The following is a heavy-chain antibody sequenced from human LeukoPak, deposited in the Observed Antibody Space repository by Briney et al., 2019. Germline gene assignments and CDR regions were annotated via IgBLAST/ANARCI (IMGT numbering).Heavy chain of an antibody. CDR1: GSTFSSYA. Sequence: GGSLRLSCAASGSTFSSYAMHWVRQAPGKGLEWVAVISYDGSNKYYADSVKGRFTISRDNSKNTLYLQMNSLRAEDTAVYYCAREHGDKLFDYWGQGTLVTVSS. D-gene: IGHD4-17*01. V-gene: IGHV3-30*01. J-gene: IGHJ4*02. CDR2: ISYDGSNK. CDR3: AREHGDKLFDY.